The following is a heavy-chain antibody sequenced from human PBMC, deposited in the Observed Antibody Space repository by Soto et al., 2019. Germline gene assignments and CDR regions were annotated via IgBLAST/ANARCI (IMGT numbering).Heavy chain of an antibody. D-gene: IGHD3-3*01. V-gene: IGHV4-59*01. CDR1: GGSISSYY. CDR2: IYYSGST. J-gene: IGHJ6*02. Sequence: PSETLSLTCTVSGGSISSYYWSWIRQPPGKGLEWIGYIYYSGSTNYNPSLKSRVTISVDTSKNQFSLKLSSVTAADTAVYYCARVTPLSMDFWSGYYLGTMRDYYYYGMDVWGQGTTVTVSS. CDR3: ARVTPLSMDFWSGYYLGTMRDYYYYGMDV.